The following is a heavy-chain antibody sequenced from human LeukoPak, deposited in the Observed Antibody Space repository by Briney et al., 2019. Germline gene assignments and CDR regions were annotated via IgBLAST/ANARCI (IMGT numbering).Heavy chain of an antibody. CDR1: GFTFSSYW. CDR2: IKQDGSEK. D-gene: IGHD3-22*01. Sequence: PGGSLRLSCAASGFTFSSYWMSWVRQAPGKGLEWAANIKQDGSEKYYVDSVKGRFTISRDNAKNSLYLQMNSLRAEDTAVYYCARDYYYDSSGSFYYWGQGTLVTVSS. V-gene: IGHV3-7*01. CDR3: ARDYYYDSSGSFYY. J-gene: IGHJ4*02.